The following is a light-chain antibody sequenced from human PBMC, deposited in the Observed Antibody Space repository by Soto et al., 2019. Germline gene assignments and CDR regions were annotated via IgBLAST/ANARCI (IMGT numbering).Light chain of an antibody. CDR2: GVS. CDR3: QQYNKWPLT. CDR1: ESLSSN. V-gene: IGKV3-15*01. Sequence: EIVMTQSPATLSVSPGERAILSCRASESLSSNLAWYQQKPGQPPRPLIYGVSTRATGIPARFSGSGSGTEFTLTISSLQSEDFAVYYCQQYNKWPLTFGGGTKVEIE. J-gene: IGKJ4*01.